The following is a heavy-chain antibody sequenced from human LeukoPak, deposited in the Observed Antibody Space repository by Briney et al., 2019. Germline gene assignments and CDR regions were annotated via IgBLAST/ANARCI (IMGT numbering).Heavy chain of an antibody. CDR3: ARHGPSLYYFDSSGYYRSGHALFDY. Sequence: WETLSLTCTVSSCSFSTSNYNWGWIRQPPGKGLEWIGSINYSGRTYYNPSLKSRDTIAVDTSKSQFCLRLSSVTAADTAVYYCARHGPSLYYFDSSGYYRSGHALFDYWGQGTLVTVSS. V-gene: IGHV4-39*01. CDR2: INYSGRT. CDR1: SCSFSTSNYN. J-gene: IGHJ4*02. D-gene: IGHD3-22*01.